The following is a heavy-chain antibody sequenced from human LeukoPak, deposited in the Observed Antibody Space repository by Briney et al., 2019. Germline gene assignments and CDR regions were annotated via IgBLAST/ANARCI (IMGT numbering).Heavy chain of an antibody. J-gene: IGHJ4*02. CDR2: TYYRSKWYT. V-gene: IGHV6-1*01. CDR3: ARLYGSGGRIDY. D-gene: IGHD3-10*01. CDR1: GDSVSSNSAA. Sequence: SQTLSLTCAISGDSVSSNSAAWNWIRQSPSGGLEWRGRTYYRSKWYTDYAVSVKSRITINPDTSKNQFSLQLNSVTPEDTAVYYCARLYGSGGRIDYWGQGTLVTVSS.